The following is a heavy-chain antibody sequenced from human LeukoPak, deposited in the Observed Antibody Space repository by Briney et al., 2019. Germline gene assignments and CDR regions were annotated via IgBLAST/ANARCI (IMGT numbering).Heavy chain of an antibody. J-gene: IGHJ3*02. CDR2: ISAYNGNT. Sequence: ASVKVSCKASGYTFTSYGISWVRQAPGQGLEWMGWISAYNGNTNYAQKLQGRVTMTTDTSTSTAYMELRSLRSDGTAVYYCARGRAAAGTSRAFDIWGQGTMVTVSS. D-gene: IGHD6-13*01. CDR3: ARGRAAAGTSRAFDI. V-gene: IGHV1-18*01. CDR1: GYTFTSYG.